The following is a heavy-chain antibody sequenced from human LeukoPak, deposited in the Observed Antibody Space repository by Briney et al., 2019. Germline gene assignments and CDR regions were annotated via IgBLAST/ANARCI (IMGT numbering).Heavy chain of an antibody. D-gene: IGHD2-2*01. CDR3: TTVGYQLPNEHLQH. CDR1: GFTFSYAW. Sequence: PGGSLRLSCAASGFTFSYAWMSWVRQAPGKGLEWVGRIKSKTDGGTTDYGAIVKGRFTISRDDSKNTLYLQMNSLKTEDTAVYYCTTVGYQLPNEHLQHWGQGTLVTVSS. V-gene: IGHV3-15*01. CDR2: IKSKTDGGTT. J-gene: IGHJ1*01.